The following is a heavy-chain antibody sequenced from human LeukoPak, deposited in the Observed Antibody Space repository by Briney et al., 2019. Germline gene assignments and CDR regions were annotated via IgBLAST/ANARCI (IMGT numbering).Heavy chain of an antibody. CDR3: ARGIRWLQLSYFDY. CDR1: GVSISSGVYY. Sequence: HPSETLSLTCPVSGVSISSGVYYWSRIRQHPGKGLEWIGYIYYSGRTYYNSSLKSRVTISVDKYKNQFSLKLSSVTAADTAVYYYARGIRWLQLSYFDYWGQGTLVTVSS. J-gene: IGHJ4*02. CDR2: IYYSGRT. D-gene: IGHD5-24*01. V-gene: IGHV4-31*03.